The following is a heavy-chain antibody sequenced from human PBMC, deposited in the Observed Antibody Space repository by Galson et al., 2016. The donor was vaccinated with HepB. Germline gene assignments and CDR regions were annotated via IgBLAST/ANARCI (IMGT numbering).Heavy chain of an antibody. Sequence: SLRLSCATSGFAFSTYAMHWVRQAPGKGLEWVAVISFDGTNKYYAESVKGRFTISRDTSKNTVFLQMTSLRGEDTAVYYRASGASGTTHGPNWFDPWGQGTRVTVAS. CDR3: ASGASGTTHGPNWFDP. CDR2: ISFDGTNK. D-gene: IGHD1-1*01. V-gene: IGHV3-30-3*02. CDR1: GFAFSTYA. J-gene: IGHJ5*02.